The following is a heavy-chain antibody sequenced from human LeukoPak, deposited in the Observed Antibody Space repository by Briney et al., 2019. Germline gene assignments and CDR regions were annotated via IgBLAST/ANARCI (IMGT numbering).Heavy chain of an antibody. D-gene: IGHD6-13*01. CDR1: GYSFSNYG. CDR3: ARASDISWPFEN. J-gene: IGHJ1*01. CDR2: ISAKNANT. Sequence: ASVKVSCKASGYSFSNYGIVWVRQAPGQGLEWMGWISAKNANTKNSQKVQGRVTVTTDSSAGIAYLDLRSLRTDDTAVYYCARASDISWPFENWGQGTLVIVSS. V-gene: IGHV1-18*01.